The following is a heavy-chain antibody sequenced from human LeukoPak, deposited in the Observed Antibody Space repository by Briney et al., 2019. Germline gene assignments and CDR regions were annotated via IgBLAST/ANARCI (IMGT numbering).Heavy chain of an antibody. CDR2: ISESSSSK. Sequence: GGSLRLSCAVSGLTFSSYSMNWVRQAPGKGLEWVSHISESSSSKHYADSVRGQFTVSRDNAKNSLYLQMNSLRAEDTAVYYCARDGGGPDAFDIWGQGTMVTVSS. V-gene: IGHV3-48*01. J-gene: IGHJ3*02. CDR1: GLTFSSYS. CDR3: ARDGGGPDAFDI.